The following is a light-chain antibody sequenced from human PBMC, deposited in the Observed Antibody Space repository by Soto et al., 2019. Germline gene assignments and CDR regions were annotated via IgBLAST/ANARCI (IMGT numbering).Light chain of an antibody. CDR2: EVS. CDR1: ASDIGAYNF. J-gene: IGLJ1*01. V-gene: IGLV2-14*01. Sequence: QSVLTQPPSASGSPGQSATISCTGAASDIGAYNFVSWYQQYPGKAPKLMIYEVSNRPSGVSNRFSGSKSGNTASLTISGLQAEDEADYYCSSYTSSSTRVFGTGTKLTVL. CDR3: SSYTSSSTRV.